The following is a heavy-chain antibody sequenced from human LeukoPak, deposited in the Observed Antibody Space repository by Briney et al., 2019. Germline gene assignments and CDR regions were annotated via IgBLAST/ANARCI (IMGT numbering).Heavy chain of an antibody. CDR2: IYRAGPT. J-gene: IGHJ3*02. CDR3: ARVSPSPGYSLTSFDI. Sequence: GGSLRLSCAASGFTFSGFAMSWIRQAPGKGLNWVSVIYRAGPTYYADSVKGRFTISRDNSKNTLYLQMNSLRVEDTAVYYCARVSPSPGYSLTSFDIWGQGTMVTVSS. CDR1: GFTFSGFA. V-gene: IGHV3-53*01. D-gene: IGHD2-15*01.